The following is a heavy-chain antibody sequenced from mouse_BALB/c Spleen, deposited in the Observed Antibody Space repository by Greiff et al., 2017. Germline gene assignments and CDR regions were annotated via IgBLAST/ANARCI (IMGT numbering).Heavy chain of an antibody. D-gene: IGHD1-1*01. J-gene: IGHJ4*01. CDR1: GFTFTDYY. CDR2: IRNKANGYTT. CDR3: AREIPLYYYGSSYGAMDY. Sequence: EVMLVESGGGLVQPGGSLRLSCATSGFTFTDYYMSWVRQPPGKALEWLGFIRNKANGYTTEYSASVKGRFTISRDNSQSILYLQMNTLRAEDSATYYCAREIPLYYYGSSYGAMDYWGQGTSVTVSS. V-gene: IGHV7-3*02.